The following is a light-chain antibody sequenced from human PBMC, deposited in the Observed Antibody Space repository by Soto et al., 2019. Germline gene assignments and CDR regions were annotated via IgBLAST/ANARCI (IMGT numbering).Light chain of an antibody. Sequence: VVSQSPGTLGLSRGARATPSRRASQSVSSSHLAWYQQKPSQAPRLLIYGASTRATGIPARFSGSGSGTEFTLTICSLQSEDFALYYCPHYNKWRRTYEQGTKV. V-gene: IGKV3-15*01. CDR3: PHYNKWRRT. CDR1: QSVSSSH. J-gene: IGKJ1*01. CDR2: GAS.